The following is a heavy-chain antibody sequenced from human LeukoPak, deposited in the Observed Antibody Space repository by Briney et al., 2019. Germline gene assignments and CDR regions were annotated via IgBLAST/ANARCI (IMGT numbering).Heavy chain of an antibody. J-gene: IGHJ1*01. CDR2: ISTRNGNR. V-gene: IGHV1-18*01. D-gene: IGHD6-6*01. CDR1: GYSFNRYG. Sequence: ASVKVSCKASGYSFNRYGISWVRQAPGQGLEWMGWISTRNGNRDYAQKFQGRVTMTTDTSTSTAYMDVGSLTSDDTAVYYCARDPAYSSSEYFQHWGQGSLVTVSS. CDR3: ARDPAYSSSEYFQH.